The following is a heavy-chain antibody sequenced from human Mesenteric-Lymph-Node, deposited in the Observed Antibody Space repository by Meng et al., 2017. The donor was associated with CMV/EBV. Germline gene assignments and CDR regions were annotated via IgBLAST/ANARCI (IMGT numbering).Heavy chain of an antibody. D-gene: IGHD3-10*01. CDR2: IRYDGGNM. CDR3: AKESPWSGGSGTYYFDY. V-gene: IGHV3-30*02. J-gene: IGHJ4*02. Sequence: GESLKISCAASGFRFSDYGMHWVRQAPGKGLEWVAYIRYDGGNMYYADPVKGRFTISRDNSKNTLYLQTKTLRAEDTAVYYCAKESPWSGGSGTYYFDYWGQGTLVTVSS. CDR1: GFRFSDYG.